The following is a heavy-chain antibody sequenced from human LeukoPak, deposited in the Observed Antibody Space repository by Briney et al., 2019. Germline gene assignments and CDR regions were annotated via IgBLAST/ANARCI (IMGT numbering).Heavy chain of an antibody. CDR3: ARQPGGTAAFDF. D-gene: IGHD1-14*01. V-gene: IGHV4-59*08. CDR1: GGSINSYY. CDR2: ISYTGGET. Sequence: SETLSLTCTVSGGSINSYYWSWIRQPPGKGLDWIGYISYTGGETNYNPSLKSRLTISVDTSKNQFSLMLTSVTAADTAVYYSARQPGGTAAFDFWAQETMVTVSS. J-gene: IGHJ3*01.